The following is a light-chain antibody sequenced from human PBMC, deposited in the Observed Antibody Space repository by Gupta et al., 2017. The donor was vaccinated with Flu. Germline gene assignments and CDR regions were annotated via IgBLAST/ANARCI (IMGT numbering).Light chain of an antibody. CDR2: DAS. J-gene: IGKJ5*01. CDR3: QQYDHLLIT. V-gene: IGKV1-33*01. CDR1: QPITNY. Sequence: DIQLTQSPSSLPASVGDRVTITCQARQPITNYLNWYQQKPGIAPKLLIHDASNLATGVPSRFSGSGSGTHSTLTISSLQPEDIGTYYCQQYDHLLITFGQGTRLEIK.